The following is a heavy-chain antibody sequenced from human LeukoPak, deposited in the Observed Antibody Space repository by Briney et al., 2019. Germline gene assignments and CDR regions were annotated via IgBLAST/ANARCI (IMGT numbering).Heavy chain of an antibody. Sequence: SQTLSLTCTVSGGSISSGSYYWSWSRQPAGRGLEWIGRIYTSCSTNYNPSLKSRVTISVDTSKHQFSLTLSSVSAADTAVYYCASVATPYSSLGVEDYFYIDVWGKGSTVTVSS. V-gene: IGHV4-61*02. J-gene: IGHJ6*03. CDR1: GGSISSGSYY. CDR3: ASVATPYSSLGVEDYFYIDV. CDR2: IYTSCST. D-gene: IGHD6-13*01.